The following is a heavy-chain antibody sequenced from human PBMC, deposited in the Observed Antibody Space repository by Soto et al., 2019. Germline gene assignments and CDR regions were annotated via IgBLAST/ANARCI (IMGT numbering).Heavy chain of an antibody. D-gene: IGHD6-19*01. J-gene: IGHJ4*02. CDR1: GFTIRKKRVG. Sequence: GFTIRKKRVGVGWIRQPPGKALEWLALIYWDDDKRYSPSLQSRLTITKDPSKPQVVLTMTNMDPVDTATFYCARKGPSARTLAYWGQGPQVTSPQ. CDR3: ARKGPSARTLAY. CDR2: IYWDDDK. V-gene: IGHV2-5*02.